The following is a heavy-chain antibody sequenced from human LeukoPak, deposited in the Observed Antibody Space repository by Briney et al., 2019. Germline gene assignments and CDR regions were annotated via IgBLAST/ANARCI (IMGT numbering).Heavy chain of an antibody. CDR1: GYTFTSYY. CDR2: INPSGGST. J-gene: IGHJ4*02. V-gene: IGHV1-46*01. Sequence: ASVKVSCKASGYTFTSYYMHWVRQAPGQGLGWMGIINPSGGSTSYAQKLQGRVTMTTDTSTSTAYMELRSLGSDDTAVYYCARSLRVGYYYDSSGYLGYWGQGTLVTVSS. D-gene: IGHD3-22*01. CDR3: ARSLRVGYYYDSSGYLGY.